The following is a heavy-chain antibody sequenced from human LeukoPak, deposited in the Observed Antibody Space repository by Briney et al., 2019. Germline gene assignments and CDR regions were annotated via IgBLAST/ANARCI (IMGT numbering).Heavy chain of an antibody. V-gene: IGHV3-11*01. CDR3: ARTEWLSLTNNWFDP. CDR2: ISSSGSTI. CDR1: GFTFSSYA. D-gene: IGHD3-3*01. J-gene: IGHJ5*02. Sequence: GGSLRLSCAASGFTFSSYAMSWIRQAPGKGLEWVSYISSSGSTIYYADSVKGRFTISRDNAKNSLYLQMNSLRAEDTAVYYCARTEWLSLTNNWFDPWGQGTLVTVSS.